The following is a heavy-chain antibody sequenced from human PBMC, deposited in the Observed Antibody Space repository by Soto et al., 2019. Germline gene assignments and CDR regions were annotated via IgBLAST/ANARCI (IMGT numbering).Heavy chain of an antibody. Sequence: PGESLKISCKGSGYSFTSYWIGWVRQMPGKGLEWMGIIYPGDSDTRYSPSFQGQVTISADKSISTAYLQWSSLKASDTAMYYCARPGRDGSGSYYNAGFDYWGQGTLVTVSS. J-gene: IGHJ4*02. CDR2: IYPGDSDT. CDR1: GYSFTSYW. V-gene: IGHV5-51*01. CDR3: ARPGRDGSGSYYNAGFDY. D-gene: IGHD3-10*01.